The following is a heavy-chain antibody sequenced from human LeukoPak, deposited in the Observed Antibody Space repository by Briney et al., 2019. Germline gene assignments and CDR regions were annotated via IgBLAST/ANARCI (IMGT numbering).Heavy chain of an antibody. Sequence: ASVKVSCKASGYTFTGYYMHWVRQAPGQGLEWMGWINPNSGGTNYAQKFQGRVTMTRDTSISTAYMELSRLRSDDTAVYYCARAVVVVAATLGSYYYYMDVWGKGTTVTVSS. V-gene: IGHV1-2*02. CDR3: ARAVVVVAATLGSYYYYMDV. CDR1: GYTFTGYY. CDR2: INPNSGGT. J-gene: IGHJ6*03. D-gene: IGHD2-15*01.